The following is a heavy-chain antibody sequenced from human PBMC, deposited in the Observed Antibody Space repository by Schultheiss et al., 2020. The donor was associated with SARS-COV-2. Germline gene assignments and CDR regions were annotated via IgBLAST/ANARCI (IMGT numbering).Heavy chain of an antibody. D-gene: IGHD2-15*01. V-gene: IGHV1-2*02. CDR3: ARDHCSGGSCYMGDPGNWFDP. J-gene: IGHJ5*02. CDR1: GYTFTSYD. Sequence: ASVKVSCKASGYTFTSYDINWVRQASGQGLEWMGWINPNSGGTNYAQKFQGRVTMTRDTSISTAYMELSRLRSDDTAVYYCARDHCSGGSCYMGDPGNWFDPWGQGTLVTVSS. CDR2: INPNSGGT.